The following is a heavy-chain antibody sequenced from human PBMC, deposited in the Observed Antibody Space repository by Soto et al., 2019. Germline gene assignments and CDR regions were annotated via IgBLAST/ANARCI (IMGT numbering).Heavy chain of an antibody. CDR2: IIPIFGTA. J-gene: IGHJ6*02. V-gene: IGHV1-69*13. CDR3: ARDGSGYRSRASPMDV. D-gene: IGHD3-22*01. CDR1: GDTFSSYA. Sequence: SVKVSCKASGDTFSSYAISWVRQAPGQGLEWMGGIIPIFGTANYAQKFQGRVTITADESTSTAYMELSSLRSEDTAVYYCARDGSGYRSRASPMDVWGQGTTVTVSS.